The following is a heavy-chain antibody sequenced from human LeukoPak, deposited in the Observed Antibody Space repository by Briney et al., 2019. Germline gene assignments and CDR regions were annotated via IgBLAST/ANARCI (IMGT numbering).Heavy chain of an antibody. CDR2: INSDGSST. CDR1: GFTFSSYW. CDR3: AREDPTGSSGLYGMDV. Sequence: GGSLRLSCAASGFTFSSYWMHWVRQAPGKGLVWVSRINSDGSSTSYADSVKGRFTISRDNAKNTLYLQMNSLRAEDTAVYYCAREDPTGSSGLYGMDVWGQGTTVTVSS. D-gene: IGHD3-22*01. J-gene: IGHJ6*02. V-gene: IGHV3-74*01.